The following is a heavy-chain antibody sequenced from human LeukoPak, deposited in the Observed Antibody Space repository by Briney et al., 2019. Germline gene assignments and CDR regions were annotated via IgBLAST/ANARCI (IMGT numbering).Heavy chain of an antibody. CDR1: GGSISSGGYY. J-gene: IGHJ4*02. Sequence: PSQTLSLTCTVSGGSISSGGYYWSWIRQPPGKGLEWIGYIYQSGSTYYNPSLKSRVTLSVDRSKNQFSLKLSSVTAADTAVYYCARVLTPAHRDIARLGALFDYWGQGTLVTVSS. D-gene: IGHD1-26*01. CDR2: IYQSGST. CDR3: ARVLTPAHRDIARLGALFDY. V-gene: IGHV4-30-2*01.